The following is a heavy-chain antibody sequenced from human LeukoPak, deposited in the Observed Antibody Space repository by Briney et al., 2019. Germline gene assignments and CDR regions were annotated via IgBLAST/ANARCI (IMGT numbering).Heavy chain of an antibody. D-gene: IGHD5-12*01. Sequence: ASVKVSCKTSGYPFGTYGISWVRQAPGQGLEWMGWMSGYEGDTKYAQNFHDRVTMTRDKSTNTVEMELKSLRSDDTAVYYCARVGDLVATLGFDYWGQGTLVIVSS. CDR1: GYPFGTYG. J-gene: IGHJ4*02. V-gene: IGHV1-18*01. CDR3: ARVGDLVATLGFDY. CDR2: MSGYEGDT.